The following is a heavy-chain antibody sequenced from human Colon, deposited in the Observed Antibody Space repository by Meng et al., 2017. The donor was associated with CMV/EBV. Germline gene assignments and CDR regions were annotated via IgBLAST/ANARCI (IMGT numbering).Heavy chain of an antibody. V-gene: IGHV1-8*01. J-gene: IGHJ4*02. CDR1: GYTFTSHD. Sequence: SCKASGYTFTSHDIHWVRQATGQGPEWMGWMNPNSGNTGFAQKFQGRVTLTSDTSITTAYMELSSLRSEDTAVYYCARGYSSGFYAHWGQGTLVTVSS. CDR2: MNPNSGNT. D-gene: IGHD3-3*01. CDR3: ARGYSSGFYAH.